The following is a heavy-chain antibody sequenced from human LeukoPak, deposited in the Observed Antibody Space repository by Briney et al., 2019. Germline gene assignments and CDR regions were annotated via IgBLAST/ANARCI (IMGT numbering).Heavy chain of an antibody. V-gene: IGHV3-23*01. D-gene: IGHD6-13*01. Sequence: PGGSLRLSCAASGFTFSTYAMTWVRQAPGKGLGWVSTISTSGGSTFYADSVKGRFTISRDNSKNTLYLQMNSLRAEDTAVYYCAKLVASGTQYWGQGTLVTVSS. J-gene: IGHJ4*02. CDR1: GFTFSTYA. CDR3: AKLVASGTQY. CDR2: ISTSGGST.